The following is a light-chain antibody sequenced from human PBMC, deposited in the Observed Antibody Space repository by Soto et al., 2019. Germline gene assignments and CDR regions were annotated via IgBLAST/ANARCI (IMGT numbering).Light chain of an antibody. Sequence: AIRMTQSPSSLSASTGDRVTITCRASQGISSYLAWYQQKAGKAPKLLIYAASTLQSGVPPRFSGSGSGTDFNLTISCLQSEDFATYYCQQYYSYSTFGQGTKVEIK. CDR1: QGISSY. J-gene: IGKJ1*01. CDR2: AAS. V-gene: IGKV1-8*01. CDR3: QQYYSYST.